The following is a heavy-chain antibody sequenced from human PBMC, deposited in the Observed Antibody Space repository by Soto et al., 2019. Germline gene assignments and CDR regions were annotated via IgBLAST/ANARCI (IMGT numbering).Heavy chain of an antibody. CDR2: ISSTSKYI. J-gene: IGHJ4*02. Sequence: EVQLVESGGGLVKPGGSLRLSCAVSGFTFSSYSMNWVRQAPGKGLEWVSAISSTSKYIYYADSVKGRFTISRDNTKNAVKLQMNSYRAEDKAVYYCAIDTPVVPAAQRDYWGQGTLVTVSS. D-gene: IGHD2-2*01. V-gene: IGHV3-21*01. CDR1: GFTFSSYS. CDR3: AIDTPVVPAAQRDY.